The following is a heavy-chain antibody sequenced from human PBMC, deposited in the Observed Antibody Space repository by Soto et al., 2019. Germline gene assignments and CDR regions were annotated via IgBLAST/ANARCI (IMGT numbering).Heavy chain of an antibody. J-gene: IGHJ3*02. CDR3: ARGSLEDSSGYSPETFDI. CDR2: IYHSGST. V-gene: IGHV4-30-2*01. CDR1: GGSISSGGYS. Sequence: SETLSLTCAVSGGSISSGGYSWSGIRHPPGKGLEWIGYIYHSGSTYYNPSLKSRVTISADRSKNQFSLKLSSVTAADTAVYYCARGSLEDSSGYSPETFDIWGQGTMVTVSS. D-gene: IGHD3-22*01.